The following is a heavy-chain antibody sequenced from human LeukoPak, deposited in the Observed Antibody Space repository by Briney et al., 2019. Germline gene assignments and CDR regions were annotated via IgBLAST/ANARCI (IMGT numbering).Heavy chain of an antibody. CDR1: GFTVSSNY. Sequence: GGSLRLSCAASGFTVSSNYMSWVRQAPGKELEWVSRINSDGSSTSYADSVKGRFTISRDSSKNTLHLQMNSLRAEDTAVYFCARELGGYYGSSGYLDYWGQGTLVTVSS. CDR2: INSDGSST. CDR3: ARELGGYYGSSGYLDY. D-gene: IGHD3-22*01. J-gene: IGHJ4*02. V-gene: IGHV3-66*01.